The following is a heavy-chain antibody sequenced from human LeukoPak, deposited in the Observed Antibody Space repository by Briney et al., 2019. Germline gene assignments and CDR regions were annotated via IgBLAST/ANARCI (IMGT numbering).Heavy chain of an antibody. D-gene: IGHD3-10*01. CDR2: IRQDGSEK. V-gene: IGHV3-7*01. CDR1: GFTFSSYW. Sequence: PGGSLRLSCAAFGFTFSSYWMSWVRQAPGKGLEWVANIRQDGSEKYYVDSVKGRFTISRDNAKNSLYLQMNSLRAEDTAVYYCARDRGGRAVPYFDYWGQGTLVTVSS. CDR3: ARDRGGRAVPYFDY. J-gene: IGHJ4*02.